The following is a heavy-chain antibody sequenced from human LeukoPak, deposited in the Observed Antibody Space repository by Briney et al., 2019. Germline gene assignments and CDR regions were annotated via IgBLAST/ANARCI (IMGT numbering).Heavy chain of an antibody. D-gene: IGHD4-17*01. J-gene: IGHJ5*02. CDR1: GGFISSYY. V-gene: IGHV4-59*01. Sequence: SETLSLTCTVPGGFISSYYWSWIRQPPGKGLEWIGYVYYSGSTNYNPSLNSRVTISIDTSKNQFSLRLSSVTAADTAVYYCAKGGDYGSINWFDPWGQGTLVTVSS. CDR3: AKGGDYGSINWFDP. CDR2: VYYSGST.